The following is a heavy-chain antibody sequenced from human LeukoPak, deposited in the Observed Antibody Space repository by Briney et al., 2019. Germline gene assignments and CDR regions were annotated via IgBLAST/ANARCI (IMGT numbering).Heavy chain of an antibody. V-gene: IGHV4-39*07. CDR3: AREGGYYGSGSYPFFDY. CDR2: IYYSGST. D-gene: IGHD3-10*01. CDR1: GGSISSSSYY. Sequence: SETLSLTCTVSGGSISSSSYYWGWIRQPPGKGLEWIGSIYYSGSTYYNPSLKSRVTMSVDTSKNQFSLKLSSVTAADTAVYYCAREGGYYGSGSYPFFDYWGQGTLVTVSS. J-gene: IGHJ4*02.